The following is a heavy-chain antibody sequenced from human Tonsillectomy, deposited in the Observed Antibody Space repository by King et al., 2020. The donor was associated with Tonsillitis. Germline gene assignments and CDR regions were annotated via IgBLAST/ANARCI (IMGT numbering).Heavy chain of an antibody. Sequence: QLVQSGAEVKKPGATVKVSCKASGYTFTSYGISWVRQAPGQGLEWMGWISTYNGNAKYPQKVQGRVTMTTDTSTSTAYMEVRSLRSDDTAVYYCARDPMAYGDLASYYNGLEVCGQGTTVTVSS. V-gene: IGHV1-18*01. D-gene: IGHD4-17*01. CDR2: ISTYNGNA. CDR3: ARDPMAYGDLASYYNGLEV. CDR1: GYTFTSYG. J-gene: IGHJ6*02.